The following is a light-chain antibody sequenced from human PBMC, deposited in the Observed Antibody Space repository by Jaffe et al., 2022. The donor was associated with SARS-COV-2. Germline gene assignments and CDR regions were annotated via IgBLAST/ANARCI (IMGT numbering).Light chain of an antibody. CDR2: EVS. V-gene: IGLV2-14*01. CDR3: SSYTSSIHYV. J-gene: IGLJ1*01. CDR1: SSDVGGYNY. Sequence: QSALTQPASVSGSPGQSITISCTGTSSDVGGYNYVSWYQQHPGKAPKLMIYEVSNRPSGVSNRFSGSKSGNTASLTISGLQAEDEADYYCSSYTSSIHYVFGTGTKVTVL.